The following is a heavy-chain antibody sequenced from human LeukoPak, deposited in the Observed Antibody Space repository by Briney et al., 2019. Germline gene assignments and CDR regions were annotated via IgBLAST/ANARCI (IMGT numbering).Heavy chain of an antibody. CDR1: GYSISSGYC. CDR2: IYHSGST. D-gene: IGHD3-22*01. CDR3: ARGRYYDSSGYYYRGYYFDY. J-gene: IGHJ4*02. Sequence: PSETLSLTCTVSGYSISSGYCWGWIRQPPGKGLEWIGSIYHSGSTYYNPSLKSRVTISVDTSKNQFSLKLSSVTAADTAVYYCARGRYYDSSGYYYRGYYFDYWGQGTLVTVSS. V-gene: IGHV4-38-2*02.